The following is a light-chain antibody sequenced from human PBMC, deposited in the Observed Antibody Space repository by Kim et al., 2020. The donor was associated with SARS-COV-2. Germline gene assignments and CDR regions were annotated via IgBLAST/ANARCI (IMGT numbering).Light chain of an antibody. CDR3: CSYVSGTTFV. CDR1: SSEDGRYNL. CDR2: DDS. J-gene: IGLJ2*01. Sequence: GQSITISCTGTSSEDGRYNLVSWYQQHPGKAPKLMIYDDSKRPSGVSNRFSGFKSGNTASLTITGLQADDEADYYCCSYVSGTTFVFGGGTQLTVL. V-gene: IGLV2-23*02.